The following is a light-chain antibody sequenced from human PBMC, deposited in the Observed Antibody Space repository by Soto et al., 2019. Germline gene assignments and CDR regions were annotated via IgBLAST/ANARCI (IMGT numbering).Light chain of an antibody. CDR2: AAS. V-gene: IGKV1-39*01. Sequence: DIQMTQSPSSLSASVGDRVILTCRASQTIRTSLNWYQQKPGKAPKLLIYAASTLHSGVPSRFSGSGSVTDFTLSISNLQPEDFATYFCHQTYATPPTFGQGTKVEI. J-gene: IGKJ1*01. CDR3: HQTYATPPT. CDR1: QTIRTS.